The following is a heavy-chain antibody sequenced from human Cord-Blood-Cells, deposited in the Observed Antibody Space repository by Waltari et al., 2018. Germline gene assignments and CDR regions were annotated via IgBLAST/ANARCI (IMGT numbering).Heavy chain of an antibody. CDR1: GGSFSGYY. J-gene: IGHJ4*02. V-gene: IGHV4-34*01. CDR3: ATSSSSSVGY. D-gene: IGHD6-6*01. Sequence: QVQLQQWGAGLLKPSETLSLTCAVSGGSFSGYYWSWIRQPPGKGLEWIGEINHSGSTNSNPSLKSRVTISVDTSKNQCSLKLSSVTAADTAVYYCATSSSSSVGYWGQGTLVTVSS. CDR2: INHSGST.